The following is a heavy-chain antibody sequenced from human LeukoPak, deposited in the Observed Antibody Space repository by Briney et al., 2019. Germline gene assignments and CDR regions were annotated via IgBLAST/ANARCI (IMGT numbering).Heavy chain of an antibody. Sequence: ASVKVSCKASGYTFTGYYMHWVRQAPGRRLEWMGHIKLNSGDTSYAQKFLGRVTMTRDTSISTAYMELSSLRFDDTAVYYCARAPYYHLPNDYWGKGTLVTVSS. CDR2: IKLNSGDT. CDR1: GYTFTGYY. J-gene: IGHJ4*02. V-gene: IGHV1-2*06. CDR3: ARAPYYHLPNDY. D-gene: IGHD2-2*01.